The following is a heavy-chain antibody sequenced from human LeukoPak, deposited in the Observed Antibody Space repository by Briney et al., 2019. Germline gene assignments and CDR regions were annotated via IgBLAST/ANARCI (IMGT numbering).Heavy chain of an antibody. CDR1: GGSFSGYY. CDR2: INHSGST. J-gene: IGHJ4*02. CDR3: ARLQGGYSLRRFDY. D-gene: IGHD3-10*01. V-gene: IGHV4-34*01. Sequence: PSETLSLTCAVYGGSFSGYYWSWIRQPPGKGLEWIGEINHSGSTNYNPSLKSRVTISVDTSKNQFSLKLSSVTAADTAVYYCARLQGGYSLRRFDYWGQGTLVTVSS.